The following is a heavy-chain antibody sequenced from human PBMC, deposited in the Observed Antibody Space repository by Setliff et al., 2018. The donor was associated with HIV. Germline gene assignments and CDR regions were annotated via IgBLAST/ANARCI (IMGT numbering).Heavy chain of an antibody. V-gene: IGHV4-34*01. CDR2: INHSGST. D-gene: IGHD3-22*01. CDR1: GGSFTDIGGSFTDYY. Sequence: SETLSLTCAVFGGSFTDIGGSFTDYYWIWIRQPPGKGLEWIGEINHSGSTHYNPSLKGRVTLSVDTSKNQLSLKLSSVTAADTAVYYCARGRSRYYYDGSGYYVDYWGQGTLVTVSS. J-gene: IGHJ4*02. CDR3: ARGRSRYYYDGSGYYVDY.